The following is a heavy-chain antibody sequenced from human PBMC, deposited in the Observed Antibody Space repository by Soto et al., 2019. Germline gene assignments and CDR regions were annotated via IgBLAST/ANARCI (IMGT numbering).Heavy chain of an antibody. Sequence: VNLVESGGTLVQPGGSLRLSCAASGFTFSGFFMTWVRQAPGKGLEWVANVGHDGTAKNYADSVKGRFAISRDKAGNTLFLQMTNSRDEYTAVYYCTKDWRHFAHWGPGTRVRVSS. CDR1: GFTFSGFF. CDR3: TKDWRHFAH. V-gene: IGHV3-7*04. CDR2: VGHDGTAK. J-gene: IGHJ5*02.